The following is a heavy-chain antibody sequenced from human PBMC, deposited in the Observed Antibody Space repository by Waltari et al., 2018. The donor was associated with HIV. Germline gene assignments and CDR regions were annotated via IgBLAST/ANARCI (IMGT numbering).Heavy chain of an antibody. CDR3: ARSGIVRGRNYELLVF. D-gene: IGHD3-16*01. CDR1: GYNFPSYP. CDR2: INSGNGNS. Sequence: QVLLVQSGPEVKKPGASVTISCQASGYNFPSYPVPWVRQAPGRGLEWLGWINSGNGNSRYSPGFQDRLTMTRDISATTSYLVLSGLTSDDTALYFCARSGIVRGRNYELLVFWGQGT. J-gene: IGHJ4*01. V-gene: IGHV1-3*01.